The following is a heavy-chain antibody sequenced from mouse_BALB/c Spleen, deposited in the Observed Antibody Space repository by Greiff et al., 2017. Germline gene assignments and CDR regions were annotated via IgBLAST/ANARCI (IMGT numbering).Heavy chain of an antibody. V-gene: IGHV2-9*02. CDR1: GFSLTSYG. CDR2: IWAGGST. D-gene: IGHD1-1*01. Sequence: QVTLNVSGPGLVAPSQSLSITCTVSGFSLTSYGVHWVRQPPGKGLEWLGVIWAGGSTNYNSALMSRLSISKDNSKSQVFLKMNSLQTDDTAMYYCARDRAVVATRDAMDYWGQGTSVTVSS. J-gene: IGHJ4*01. CDR3: ARDRAVVATRDAMDY.